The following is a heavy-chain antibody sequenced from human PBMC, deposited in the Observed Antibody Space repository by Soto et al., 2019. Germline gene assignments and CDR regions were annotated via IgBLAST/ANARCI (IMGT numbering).Heavy chain of an antibody. CDR1: GFTFSSHG. D-gene: IGHD6-6*01. CDR2: IGYDGTKN. V-gene: IGHV3-33*01. CDR3: ARQVGFRPAFDI. J-gene: IGHJ3*02. Sequence: QVQLVESGGGVVQFGRSLRLSCAASGFTFSSHGMHWVRQAPGKGLEWVAVIGYDGTKNYYTDSLKGRFSISRDNSKNTLYLQMNSLKVEDTAVYYCARQVGFRPAFDIWGQGTMVTVSS.